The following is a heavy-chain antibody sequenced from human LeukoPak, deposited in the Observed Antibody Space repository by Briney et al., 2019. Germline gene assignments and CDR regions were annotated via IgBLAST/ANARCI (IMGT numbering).Heavy chain of an antibody. J-gene: IGHJ5*02. CDR1: GGSISTYC. CDR2: ISASGGT. D-gene: IGHD6-19*01. V-gene: IGHV4-4*08. Sequence: SETLSLTCTVSGGSISTYCWSWIRQSPGKGLEWIADISASGGTNYNPSLESRVTVSIDSSKNQFSLKLSSVTAADTAVFYCARSPHNSAWYERWFDPWGQGTLVTVSS. CDR3: ARSPHNSAWYERWFDP.